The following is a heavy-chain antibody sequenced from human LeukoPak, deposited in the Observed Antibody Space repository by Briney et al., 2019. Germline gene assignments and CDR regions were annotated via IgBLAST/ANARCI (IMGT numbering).Heavy chain of an antibody. V-gene: IGHV4-59*05. D-gene: IGHD4-17*01. CDR2: IHYNGST. Sequence: PGGSLRLSCAASGFTFSSYSMNWVRQAPGKGLEWIGGIHYNGSTYYNPSLKSRVTISVDTSKNQFSVKLSSVTAADTAVYYCAREDGGDYAYTLDYWGQGTLVTVSS. J-gene: IGHJ4*02. CDR3: AREDGGDYAYTLDY. CDR1: GFTFSSYSMN.